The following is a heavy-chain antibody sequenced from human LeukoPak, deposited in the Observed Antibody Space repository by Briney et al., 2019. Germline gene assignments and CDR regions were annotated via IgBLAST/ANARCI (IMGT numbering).Heavy chain of an antibody. J-gene: IGHJ4*02. CDR1: GFSLSTSGVG. CDR3: AHRTVTTFYFDF. V-gene: IGHV2-5*02. D-gene: IGHD4-17*01. CDR2: IYWDDDK. Sequence: SGPTLVNPTQTLTLTCTFSGFSLSTSGVGVGWIRQPPGKALEWLVLIYWDDDKRYNPSLKSRVTITKDTSKNQVVLTMTNMDPVDTGTYYCAHRTVTTFYFDFWGQGTLVTVSS.